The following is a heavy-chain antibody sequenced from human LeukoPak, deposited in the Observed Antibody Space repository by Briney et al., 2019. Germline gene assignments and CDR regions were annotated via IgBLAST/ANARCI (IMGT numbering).Heavy chain of an antibody. CDR2: ISSSSSYI. J-gene: IGHJ3*02. CDR1: GFTFSSYS. V-gene: IGHV3-21*01. Sequence: GGSLRLSCAASGFTFSSYSMNWVRQAPGKGLEWVSSISSSSSYIYYADSVKGRFTISRDNAKNSLYLQMNSLRAEDTAVYYCARGVIIGLGAFDIWGQGTMVTVSS. CDR3: ARGVIIGLGAFDI. D-gene: IGHD3-3*01.